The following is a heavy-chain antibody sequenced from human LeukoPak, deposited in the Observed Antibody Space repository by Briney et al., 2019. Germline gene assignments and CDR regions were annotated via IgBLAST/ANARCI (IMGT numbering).Heavy chain of an antibody. V-gene: IGHV5-51*01. J-gene: IGHJ4*02. CDR2: IYPGDSDT. Sequence: GESLKISCQGSGYSFTSYWIGWVRQMPGKGLEWMGIIYPGDSDTRYSPSFQGQVTISADKSISTAYLQWSSLKASDTAMYYCARQAGWLQLHRLWDYWGQGTLVTVSS. CDR1: GYSFTSYW. CDR3: ARQAGWLQLHRLWDY. D-gene: IGHD5-24*01.